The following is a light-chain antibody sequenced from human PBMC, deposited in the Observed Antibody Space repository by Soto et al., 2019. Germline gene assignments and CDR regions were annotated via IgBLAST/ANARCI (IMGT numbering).Light chain of an antibody. V-gene: IGKV3-20*01. CDR3: QQYSFFWT. CDR1: QSIDSY. CDR2: GAS. Sequence: EIVLTQSPATLSLSPGAGATLSCRASQSIDSYLAWYQQTPGQAPRLLIYGASSRATGIPDRFSGSGSGTDFTLTISRLEPEDFAVYYCQQYSFFWTFGQGTKVDIK. J-gene: IGKJ1*01.